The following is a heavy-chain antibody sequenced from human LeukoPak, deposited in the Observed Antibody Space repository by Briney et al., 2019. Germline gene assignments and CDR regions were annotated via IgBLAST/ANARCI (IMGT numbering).Heavy chain of an antibody. D-gene: IGHD1-26*01. CDR3: ASWDAPGFDY. J-gene: IGHJ4*02. Sequence: ASVKVSCKASGYTFTGYYMHWVRQAPGQGLEWMGRINPKNGGRSYAQKFQARVTMTTDTSTNTAYMELSSLRFDDTAVYYCASWDAPGFDYWGQGTLVTVSS. V-gene: IGHV1-2*06. CDR1: GYTFTGYY. CDR2: INPKNGGR.